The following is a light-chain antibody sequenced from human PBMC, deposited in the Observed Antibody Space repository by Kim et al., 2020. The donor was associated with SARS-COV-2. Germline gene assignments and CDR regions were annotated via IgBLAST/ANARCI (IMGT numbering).Light chain of an antibody. CDR3: QQYHSYPFYT. V-gene: IGKV1-5*03. J-gene: IGKJ2*01. CDR1: QGFNGW. Sequence: VGGRVTIPGRANQGFNGWWAWYQQKPGKAPTLLIYRASSLQSGVPSRFSGSGSGTEFSLTISGLQPDDFATYFCQQYHSYPFYTFGQGTRLEI. CDR2: RAS.